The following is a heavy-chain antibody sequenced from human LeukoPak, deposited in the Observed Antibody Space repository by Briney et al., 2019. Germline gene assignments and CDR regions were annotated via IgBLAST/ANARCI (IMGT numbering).Heavy chain of an antibody. V-gene: IGHV3-21*04. CDR1: GFTFSSYS. J-gene: IGHJ6*03. D-gene: IGHD3/OR15-3a*01. CDR3: ARGAADDLYYMDV. CDR2: ISSSSSYI. Sequence: GGSLRLSCAASGFTFSSYSMNWVSQAPGKGLEWVSSISSSSSYIYYADSVKGRFTMSRDNAKNSLYLQMNSLRTEDTALYYCARGAADDLYYMDVWGKGTTVTVSS.